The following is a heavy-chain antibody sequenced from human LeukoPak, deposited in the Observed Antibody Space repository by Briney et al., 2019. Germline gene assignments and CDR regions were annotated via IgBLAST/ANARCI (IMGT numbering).Heavy chain of an antibody. Sequence: LGGSLRLSCAASGFTFDDYAMHWVRPAPGKGLEWVSGISWNSGSIGHADSVKGRFTISRDNAKKSLYLQMNSLGAEDTALYYCAKVGPAMVRGVIPYFEYWGQGTLVTVSS. CDR2: ISWNSGSI. CDR3: AKVGPAMVRGVIPYFEY. J-gene: IGHJ4*02. V-gene: IGHV3-9*01. CDR1: GFTFDDYA. D-gene: IGHD3-10*01.